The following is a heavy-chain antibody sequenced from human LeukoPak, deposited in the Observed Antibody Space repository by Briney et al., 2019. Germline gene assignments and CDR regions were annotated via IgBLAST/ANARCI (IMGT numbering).Heavy chain of an antibody. Sequence: SETLSLTCTVSGGSISSGGYYWSWIRQHPGTGLEWLGYIYYSGSTYYNPSLKSRVTISVDTSKNQFSLKLSSVTAADTAVYYCARNRRFALYYYYGMDVWGKGTTVTVSS. J-gene: IGHJ6*04. D-gene: IGHD1-14*01. CDR3: ARNRRFALYYYYGMDV. V-gene: IGHV4-31*03. CDR1: GGSISSGGYY. CDR2: IYYSGST.